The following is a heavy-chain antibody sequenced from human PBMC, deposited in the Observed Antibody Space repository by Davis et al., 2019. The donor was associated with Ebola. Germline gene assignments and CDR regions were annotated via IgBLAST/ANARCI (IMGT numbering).Heavy chain of an antibody. CDR2: MNPNSSNT. V-gene: IGHV1-8*01. CDR3: ARGPYYYDSSGYYIYYFDY. D-gene: IGHD3-22*01. J-gene: IGHJ4*02. Sequence: ASVKVSCKASGYTFTSYDINWVRQATGQGLEWMGWMNPNSSNTGYAQKFQGRVTMTRNTSISTAYMELSGLRSEDTAVYYCARGPYYYDSSGYYIYYFDYWGQGTLVTVSS. CDR1: GYTFTSYD.